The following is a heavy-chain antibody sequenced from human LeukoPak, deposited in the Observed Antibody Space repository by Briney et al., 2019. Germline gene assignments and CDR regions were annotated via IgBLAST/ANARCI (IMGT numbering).Heavy chain of an antibody. CDR3: ATLVKGYSYGWYYFDY. CDR1: GGTFTSYG. J-gene: IGHJ4*02. V-gene: IGHV1-18*01. Sequence: ASVKVSCKASGGTFTSYGISWVRQAPGQGLEWMGWISAYNGNTNYAQKLQGRVTMTTDTSTSTAYMELRSLRSDDTAVYYCATLVKGYSYGWYYFDYWGQGTLVTVSS. CDR2: ISAYNGNT. D-gene: IGHD5-18*01.